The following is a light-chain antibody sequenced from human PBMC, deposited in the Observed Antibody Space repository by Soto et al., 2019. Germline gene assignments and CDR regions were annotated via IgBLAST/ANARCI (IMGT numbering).Light chain of an antibody. Sequence: QSVLTQPPSASGTPGQRVTISCSGSSSNNGNKNVNWYQQLPGKAPKLLIYSNVQRPSGVLDRFSGSKSGTSASLAISGLQSEDEADYYCASWDDSLNGLFGTGTKVTVL. CDR1: SSNNGNKN. CDR3: ASWDDSLNGL. CDR2: SNV. V-gene: IGLV1-44*01. J-gene: IGLJ1*01.